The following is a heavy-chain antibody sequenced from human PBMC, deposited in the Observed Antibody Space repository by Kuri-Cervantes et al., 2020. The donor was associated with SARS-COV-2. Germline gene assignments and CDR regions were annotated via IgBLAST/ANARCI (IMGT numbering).Heavy chain of an antibody. CDR2: IKQDGSEK. V-gene: IGHV3-7*01. Sequence: LSLTCAPSGLTFSSYWMSWVRQAPGKGLEWVANIKQDGSEKYYVDSVKGRFTISRDNSKNTLYLQMNSLRAEDTAVYYCARDQLLRYFDWFPVGYYGMDVWGQGTTVTVSS. CDR3: ARDQLLRYFDWFPVGYYGMDV. CDR1: GLTFSSYW. D-gene: IGHD3-9*01. J-gene: IGHJ6*02.